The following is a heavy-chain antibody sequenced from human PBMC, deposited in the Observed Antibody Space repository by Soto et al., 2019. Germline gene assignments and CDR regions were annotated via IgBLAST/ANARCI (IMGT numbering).Heavy chain of an antibody. CDR2: ISGSGGST. CDR1: GFTFSSYA. J-gene: IGHJ4*02. CDR3: AKALFLDTAMVTPPLYFDY. V-gene: IGHV3-23*01. D-gene: IGHD5-18*01. Sequence: PGGSLRLSCAASGFTFSSYAMSWVRQAPGKGLEWVSAISGSGGSTYYADSVKGRFTISRDNSKNTLYLQMNSLRAEDTAVYYCAKALFLDTAMVTPPLYFDYWGQGTQVTVSS.